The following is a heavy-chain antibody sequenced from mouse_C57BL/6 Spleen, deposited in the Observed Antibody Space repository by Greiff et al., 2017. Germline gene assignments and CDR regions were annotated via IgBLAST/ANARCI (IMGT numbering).Heavy chain of an antibody. Sequence: QVQLQQPGAELVKPGASVKVSCKASGYTFTSYWMHWVKQRPGQGLEWIGRIHPSDSDTNYNQKFKGKATLTVDKSSSTAYMPLSRLTSEDSAVXYCAIGGYYGSSDSWYFDVWGTGTTVTVSS. CDR2: IHPSDSDT. J-gene: IGHJ1*03. CDR1: GYTFTSYW. CDR3: AIGGYYGSSDSWYFDV. D-gene: IGHD1-1*01. V-gene: IGHV1-74*01.